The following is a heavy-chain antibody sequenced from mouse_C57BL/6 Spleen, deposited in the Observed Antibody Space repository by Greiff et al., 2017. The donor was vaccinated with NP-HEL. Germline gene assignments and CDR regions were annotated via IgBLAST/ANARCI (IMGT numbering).Heavy chain of an antibody. D-gene: IGHD2-12*01. J-gene: IGHJ4*01. V-gene: IGHV1-61*01. CDR3: ARDSPYYYAMDY. CDR2: IYPSDSET. CDR1: GYTFTSYW. Sequence: VQLQQPGAELVRPGSSVKLSCKASGYTFTSYWMDWVKQRPGQGLEWIGNIYPSDSETHYNQKFKDKATLTVDKSSSTAYMQLSSLTSEDSAVYYCARDSPYYYAMDYWGQGTSVTVSS.